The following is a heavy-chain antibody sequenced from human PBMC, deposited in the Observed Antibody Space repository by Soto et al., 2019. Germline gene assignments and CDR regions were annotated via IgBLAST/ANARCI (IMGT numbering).Heavy chain of an antibody. CDR2: IYHSGST. V-gene: IGHV4-30-2*01. CDR3: ARGPPFAR. Sequence: QLQLQESGSGLVKPSQTLSLTCAVSGGSITSGGYSWSWIRQPPGKGLEWIGYIYHSGSTYYNPSPXXXVXXAVDRSRNQFSRKLSSVPAAATAVYYCARGPPFARWGQRTLVTVSS. D-gene: IGHD3-3*01. J-gene: IGHJ4*02. CDR1: GGSITSGGYS.